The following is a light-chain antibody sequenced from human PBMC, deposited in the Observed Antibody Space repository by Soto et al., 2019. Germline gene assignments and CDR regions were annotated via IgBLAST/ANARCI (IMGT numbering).Light chain of an antibody. CDR2: GAS. CDR3: QQTFYIPRT. V-gene: IGKV1-39*01. J-gene: IGKJ2*01. CDR1: QNVCTY. Sequence: DIQMTQSPPSLSASVGDRVTITCRASQNVCTYLNWYQQKPGKAPRLLLYGASDLEDGVPARFSGSGSGTDFALSISNLQPEDFATYYCQQTFYIPRTFGQGTKVDIK.